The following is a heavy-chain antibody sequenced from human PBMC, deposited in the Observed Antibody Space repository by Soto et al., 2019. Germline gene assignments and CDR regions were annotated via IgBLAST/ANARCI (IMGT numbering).Heavy chain of an antibody. D-gene: IGHD3-10*01. J-gene: IGHJ4*02. CDR3: TTEQKAVYGSGSFGY. V-gene: IGHV3-15*07. CDR2: IKSKTDGGTT. CDR1: GFTFSNAW. Sequence: EVQLVESGGGLVKPGGSLRLSCAASGFTFSNAWMNWVRQAPGKGLEWVGRIKSKTDGGTTDYAAPVKGRFTISRAASNTTLHLIMNSLQSEDTAVYYCTTEQKAVYGSGSFGYWGQGTLVTVSS.